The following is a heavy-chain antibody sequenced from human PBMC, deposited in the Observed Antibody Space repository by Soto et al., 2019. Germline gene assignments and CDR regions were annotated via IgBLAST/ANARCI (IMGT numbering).Heavy chain of an antibody. D-gene: IGHD1-26*01. CDR3: AKEGYDSRRYWES. CDR1: GFSLSRSA. CDR2: ITRSGSEA. J-gene: IGHJ1*01. V-gene: IGHV3-23*01. Sequence: GGTLRLSCAASGFSLSRSAMCWVRQGPGKGLEFVSSITRSGSEAFYADSVKGRFTMSRDNSKNMLFLQMHSLRAEDTAVYYCAKEGYDSRRYWESWDQAALRTV.